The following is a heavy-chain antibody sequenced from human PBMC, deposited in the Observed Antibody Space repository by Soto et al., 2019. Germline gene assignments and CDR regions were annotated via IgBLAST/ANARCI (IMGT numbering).Heavy chain of an antibody. J-gene: IGHJ4*02. Sequence: ASVKVSCKASGYTFTSYGISWVRQAPGQGLEWMGWISAYNGNTNYAQKLQGRVTMTTDTSTSTAYMELRSLRSDDTAVYYCAIYEGVVAAIAGTCFAYWGPGTQVTVSS. CDR1: GYTFTSYG. V-gene: IGHV1-18*01. D-gene: IGHD2-15*01. CDR3: AIYEGVVAAIAGTCFAY. CDR2: ISAYNGNT.